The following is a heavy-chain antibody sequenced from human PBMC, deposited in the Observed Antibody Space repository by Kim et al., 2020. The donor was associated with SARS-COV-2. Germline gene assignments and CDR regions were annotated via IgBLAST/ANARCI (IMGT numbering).Heavy chain of an antibody. V-gene: IGHV1-69*04. CDR2: IIPILGIA. Sequence: SVKVSCKASGGTFSSYAISWVRQAPGQGLEWMGRIIPILGIANYAQKFQGRVTITADKSMSTAYMELSSLRSEDTAVYYCARFAGYGDDFELGNWGQGT. J-gene: IGHJ1*01. D-gene: IGHD2-21*02. CDR1: GGTFSSYA. CDR3: ARFAGYGDDFELGN.